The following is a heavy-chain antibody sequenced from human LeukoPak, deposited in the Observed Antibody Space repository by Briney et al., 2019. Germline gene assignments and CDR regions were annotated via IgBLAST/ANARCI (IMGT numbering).Heavy chain of an antibody. CDR2: INPNSGGT. D-gene: IGHD1-26*01. CDR3: ARDPHIVGATSFDY. CDR1: GYTFTSYG. V-gene: IGHV1-2*02. Sequence: ASVKVSCKASGYTFTSYGISWVRQAPGQGLEWMGWINPNSGGTNYAQKFQGRVTMTRDTSISTAYMELSRLRSDDTAVYYCARDPHIVGATSFDYWGQGTLVTVSS. J-gene: IGHJ4*02.